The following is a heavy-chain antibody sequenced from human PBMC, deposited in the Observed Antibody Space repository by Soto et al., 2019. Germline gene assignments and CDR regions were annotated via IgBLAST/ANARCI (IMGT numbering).Heavy chain of an antibody. D-gene: IGHD6-19*01. V-gene: IGHV3-74*01. CDR3: ARGPSGWFGYDY. CDR2: INSGASTT. CDR1: GFTFSSSW. J-gene: IGHJ4*02. Sequence: GGSLRLSCAAFGFTFSSSWMHWVLQAPGKGLVWVSRINSGASTTNYADSVKGRFTISRDNAKNTLYLQMDSLTAEDTAVYYCARGPSGWFGYDYWGQGTLVTVSS.